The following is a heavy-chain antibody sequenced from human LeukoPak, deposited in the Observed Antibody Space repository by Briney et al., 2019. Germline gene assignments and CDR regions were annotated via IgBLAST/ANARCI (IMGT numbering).Heavy chain of an antibody. CDR1: GYSISSGYH. CDR2: IYHSGST. J-gene: IGHJ4*02. V-gene: IGHV4-38-2*02. Sequence: SETLSLTCTVSGYSISSGYHWGWIRQPPGKGLEWIGSIYHSGSTYYNPSLKSRVTISVDTSKNQFSLKLSSVTAADTAVYYCASTEVPIYGDYVSAFDYWGQGTLVTVSS. CDR3: ASTEVPIYGDYVSAFDY. D-gene: IGHD4-17*01.